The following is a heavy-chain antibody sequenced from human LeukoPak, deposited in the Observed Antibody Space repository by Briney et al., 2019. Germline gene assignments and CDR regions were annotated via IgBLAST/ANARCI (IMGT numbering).Heavy chain of an antibody. V-gene: IGHV3-48*01. D-gene: IGHD4-17*01. CDR1: GFTFSSYS. J-gene: IGHJ4*02. CDR3: ARDHDYGDYVCGY. Sequence: GGSLRLSCAASGFTFSSYSMNWVRQAPGKGLEWVSYISSSSSTIYYADSVKGRFTISRDNAKNSLYLQMNSLRAEDTAVYYCARDHDYGDYVCGYWGQGTLVPVSS. CDR2: ISSSSSTI.